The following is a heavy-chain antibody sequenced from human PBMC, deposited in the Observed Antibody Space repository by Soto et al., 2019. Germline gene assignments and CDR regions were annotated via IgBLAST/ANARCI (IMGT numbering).Heavy chain of an antibody. D-gene: IGHD2-21*02. J-gene: IGHJ4*02. CDR3: AAAGDLGTYSFDY. CDR1: GYTFTSSA. Sequence: SVKVSCKASGYTFTSSAMQWVRQARGQRLEWIGWIVVGSANTNYAQKFQERVTITRDMSTSTAYMELSSLRSEDTAVYYCAAAGDLGTYSFDYWGQGTLVTVSS. V-gene: IGHV1-58*02. CDR2: IVVGSANT.